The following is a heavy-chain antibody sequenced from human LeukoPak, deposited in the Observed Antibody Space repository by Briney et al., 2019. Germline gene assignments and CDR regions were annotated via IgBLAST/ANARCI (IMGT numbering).Heavy chain of an antibody. J-gene: IGHJ4*02. V-gene: IGHV5-51*01. CDR3: ARHRGDYYGSGSYLDY. CDR2: IYPGDSDT. CDR1: GYSFTSYW. Sequence: GESLKISCKGSGYSFTSYWIGWVRQMPGKGLEWMGIIYPGDSDTRYSPSFQGQVTISADKSISTAYLQWSSLKASDTAMYYCARHRGDYYGSGSYLDYWGQGTLVTVSS. D-gene: IGHD3-10*01.